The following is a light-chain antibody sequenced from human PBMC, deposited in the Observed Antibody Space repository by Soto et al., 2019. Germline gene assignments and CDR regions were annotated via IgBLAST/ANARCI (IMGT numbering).Light chain of an antibody. J-gene: IGKJ1*01. Sequence: DIQMTQSPFTLSASVGDRVTITCRASQSISSWLAWYQQKPGKAPKLLIYKASTLESGVPSNFSGSGSGTESTLTISSLQPEDFATYYCQQYNSYSEAFGQGTKVDIK. CDR2: KAS. CDR1: QSISSW. V-gene: IGKV1-5*03. CDR3: QQYNSYSEA.